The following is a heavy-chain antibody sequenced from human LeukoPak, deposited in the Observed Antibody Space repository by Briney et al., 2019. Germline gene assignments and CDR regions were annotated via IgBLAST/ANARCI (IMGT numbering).Heavy chain of an antibody. D-gene: IGHD2-2*01. CDR1: GGSISSYY. Sequence: SETLSLTCTVSGGSISSYYWSWIRQPPGKGLEWIGYIYHSGSTNYNPSLKSRVTISVDTSKNQFSLKLSSVTAADTAVYYCARGVGYCSSTSCPPGDYWGQGTLVTVSS. J-gene: IGHJ4*02. CDR3: ARGVGYCSSTSCPPGDY. CDR2: IYHSGST. V-gene: IGHV4-59*12.